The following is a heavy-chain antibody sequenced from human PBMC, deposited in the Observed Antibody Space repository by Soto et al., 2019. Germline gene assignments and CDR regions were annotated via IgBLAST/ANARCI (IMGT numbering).Heavy chain of an antibody. CDR3: ATAPSHCTNGVCYKFPLDY. CDR1: GYTLTELS. J-gene: IGHJ4*02. V-gene: IGHV1-24*01. Sequence: QVQLVQSGAEVKKPGASVKVSCKVSGYTLTELSMHWVRQAPGKGLEWMGGFDPEDGETIYARKFQGRVTMTEDTSTDTAYMELSSLRSEDTAVYYCATAPSHCTNGVCYKFPLDYWGQGTLVTVSS. CDR2: FDPEDGET. D-gene: IGHD2-8*01.